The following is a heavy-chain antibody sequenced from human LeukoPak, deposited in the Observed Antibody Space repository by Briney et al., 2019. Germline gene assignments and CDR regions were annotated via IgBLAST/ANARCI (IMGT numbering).Heavy chain of an antibody. CDR2: INPNSGGT. CDR1: GYTFTGYY. V-gene: IGHV1-2*02. D-gene: IGHD6-19*01. CDR3: ARVGRSVAVATYMDV. Sequence: ASVKVSCKASGYTFTGYYMHWVRQAPGQGLEWMGWINPNSGGTNYAQKFQGRVTMTRDTSISTAYMELSRLRSDDTAVYYCARVGRSVAVATYMDVWGKGTTVTVSS. J-gene: IGHJ6*03.